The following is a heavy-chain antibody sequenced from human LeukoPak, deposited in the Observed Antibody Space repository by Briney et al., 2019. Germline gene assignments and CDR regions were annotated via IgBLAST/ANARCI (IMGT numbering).Heavy chain of an antibody. D-gene: IGHD3-10*01. Sequence: PSETLSLTCAVYGGSFSGYYWSWIRQPPGKGLEWIGEINHSGSTNYNPSLKSRVTISVDTSKNQFSLKLSSVTAADTAVYYCAREYGSGSYYIGYYYYNGMDVWGKGTTVTVSS. J-gene: IGHJ6*04. CDR2: INHSGST. CDR1: GGSFSGYY. V-gene: IGHV4-34*01. CDR3: AREYGSGSYYIGYYYYNGMDV.